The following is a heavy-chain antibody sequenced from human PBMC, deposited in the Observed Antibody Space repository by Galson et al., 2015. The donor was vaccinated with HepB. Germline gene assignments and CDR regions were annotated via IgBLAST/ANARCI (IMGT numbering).Heavy chain of an antibody. CDR1: GFTFDDYA. D-gene: IGHD7-27*01. CDR3: AKDWGSDYQYYNMDV. Sequence: SLRLSCAASGFTFDDYAMHWVRQAPGKGLEWVSGISWNSGVKGYADSVKGRFTISRDNAKNSLYLQMNSLRTEDTALYYCAKDWGSDYQYYNMDVWGKGTTVTVSS. J-gene: IGHJ6*03. CDR2: ISWNSGVK. V-gene: IGHV3-9*01.